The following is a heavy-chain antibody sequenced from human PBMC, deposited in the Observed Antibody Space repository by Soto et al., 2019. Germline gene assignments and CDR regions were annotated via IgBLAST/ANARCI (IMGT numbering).Heavy chain of an antibody. CDR3: ARDTGRASADL. CDR2: ISHTDRLT. J-gene: IGHJ5*02. Sequence: EVQLAESGGDLVQPGGSLRLSCVGSGFTFSYYERNWVRQAPGKGLERVAFISHTDRLTHYPDSVKGRFTISRDNAQNSPYLELTSIRVEDTGVYYCARDTGRASADLWGQGTLVTVSS. D-gene: IGHD6-13*01. V-gene: IGHV3-48*03. CDR1: GFTFSYYE.